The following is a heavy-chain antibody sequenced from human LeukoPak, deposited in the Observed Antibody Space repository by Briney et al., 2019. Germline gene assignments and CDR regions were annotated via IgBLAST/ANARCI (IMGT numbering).Heavy chain of an antibody. V-gene: IGHV3-30-3*01. CDR1: GFTFSSYW. J-gene: IGHJ6*02. CDR3: ARPVGYCSSTSCPRGTYYYYGMDV. Sequence: GGSLRLSCAASGFTFSSYWMSWVRQAPGKGLEWVAVISYDGSNKYYADSVKGRFTISRDNSKNTLYLQMNSLRAEDTAVYYCARPVGYCSSTSCPRGTYYYYGMDVWGQGTTVTVSS. D-gene: IGHD2-2*01. CDR2: ISYDGSNK.